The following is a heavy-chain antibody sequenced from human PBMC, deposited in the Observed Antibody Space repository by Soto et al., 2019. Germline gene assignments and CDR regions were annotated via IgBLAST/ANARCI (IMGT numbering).Heavy chain of an antibody. CDR3: AKRVSYSYCRGYFDY. CDR1: VFTFSSYA. J-gene: IGHJ4*02. CDR2: ISGSGGST. Sequence: VQLLESGGGLVQHGGSLRLSFAASVFTFSSYAMSWVRQAPGKGLEWVSAISGSGGSTYYADSVKGRFTISRDNSKNTLYLQMNSLRAEDTAVYYCAKRVSYSYCRGYFDYWGQGTLVTVSS. D-gene: IGHD5-18*01. V-gene: IGHV3-23*01.